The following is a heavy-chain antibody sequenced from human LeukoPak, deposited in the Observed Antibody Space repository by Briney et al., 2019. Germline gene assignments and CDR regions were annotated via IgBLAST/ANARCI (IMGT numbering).Heavy chain of an antibody. J-gene: IGHJ4*02. CDR1: GFSFEAYG. CDR2: ITWNSDDM. V-gene: IGHV3-9*01. CDR3: TRVTSWRTGFNY. D-gene: IGHD1-1*01. Sequence: GRSLRLSCAASGFSFEAYGMYWVRQAPGKGLEWVSGITWNSDDMAYADSVKGRFTISRDNAKNCLYLQMNSLTVEDTALYYCTRVTSWRTGFNYWGQGTLVTVSS.